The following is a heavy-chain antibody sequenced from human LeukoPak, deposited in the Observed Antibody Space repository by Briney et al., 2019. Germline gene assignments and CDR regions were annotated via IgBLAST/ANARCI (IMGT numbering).Heavy chain of an antibody. J-gene: IGHJ4*02. Sequence: GGSLRLSCAASGFSFSSYAMSWVRQAPGKGLEWVSAISGSGGSTYYADSVQGRFTISRDNAKNSLYLQMNSLRAEDTAVYYCASTIAVAGTGDYWGQGTLVTVSS. V-gene: IGHV3-23*01. CDR3: ASTIAVAGTGDY. D-gene: IGHD6-19*01. CDR1: GFSFSSYA. CDR2: ISGSGGST.